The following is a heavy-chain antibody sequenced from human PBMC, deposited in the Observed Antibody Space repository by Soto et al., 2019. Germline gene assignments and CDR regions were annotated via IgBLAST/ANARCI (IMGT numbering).Heavy chain of an antibody. V-gene: IGHV4-59*01. CDR3: AGYGDYSPRSYYYYYMDV. CDR1: GGSISSYY. Sequence: SETLSLTCTVSGGSISSYYWSWIRQPPGKGLEWIGYIYYSGSTNYNPSLKSRVTISVDTSKNQFSLKLSSVTAADTAVYYCAGYGDYSPRSYYYYYMDVWGKGTTVTVSS. D-gene: IGHD4-17*01. J-gene: IGHJ6*03. CDR2: IYYSGST.